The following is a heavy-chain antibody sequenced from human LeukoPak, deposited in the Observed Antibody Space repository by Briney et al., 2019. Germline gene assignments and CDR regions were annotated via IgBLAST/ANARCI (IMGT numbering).Heavy chain of an antibody. V-gene: IGHV3-30*04. J-gene: IGHJ3*02. CDR3: AKRFDYGSGSYYPDAFDI. CDR2: ILHDGSHK. CDR1: GFIFSNYA. Sequence: PGGSLRLSCAASGFIFSNYAMHWVRQAPGKGLEWVAVILHDGSHKYYADSVKGRFTISRDNSKNTLYLQMNSLRAEDTAVYYCAKRFDYGSGSYYPDAFDIWGQGTMVTVSS. D-gene: IGHD3-10*01.